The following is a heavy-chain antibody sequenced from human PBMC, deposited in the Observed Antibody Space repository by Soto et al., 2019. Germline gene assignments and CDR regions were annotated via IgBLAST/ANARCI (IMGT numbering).Heavy chain of an antibody. CDR3: ARGRSIAYKFGSGTYNVVDY. V-gene: IGHV4-34*01. D-gene: IGHD3-10*01. J-gene: IGHJ4*02. CDR2: LSPLGST. CDR1: NGSFSAYH. Sequence: QVQLQERGAGLLKPSETLSLSCAVYNGSFSAYHWSWIRQSPGKGLEWIGELSPLGSTKSNPSLRSRVTISLDSSNNQLSLKLSSVTAADTAVYYCARGRSIAYKFGSGTYNVVDYWGQGTLVTVSS.